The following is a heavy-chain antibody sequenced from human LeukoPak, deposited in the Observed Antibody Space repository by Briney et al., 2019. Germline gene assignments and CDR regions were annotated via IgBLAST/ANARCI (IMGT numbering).Heavy chain of an antibody. J-gene: IGHJ4*02. CDR2: ISYDGSSK. Sequence: GGSLRLSCAASGFTFSSYGMHWVRQAPGKGLEWVAVISYDGSSKYYADSVKGRFTISRDNSKNALYLQMNSLRAEDTAVYYCAKDLLSGYYYDSSGYYWVPSPSDYWGQGTLVTVSS. D-gene: IGHD3-22*01. V-gene: IGHV3-30*18. CDR3: AKDLLSGYYYDSSGYYWVPSPSDY. CDR1: GFTFSSYG.